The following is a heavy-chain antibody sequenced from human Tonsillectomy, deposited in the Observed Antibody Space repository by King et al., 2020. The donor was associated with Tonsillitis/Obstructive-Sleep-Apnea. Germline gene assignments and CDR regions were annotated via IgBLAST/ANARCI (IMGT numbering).Heavy chain of an antibody. CDR2: IYPDDSDT. V-gene: IGHV5-51*01. J-gene: IGHJ4*02. D-gene: IGHD1-26*01. CDR1: GYTFTSNW. Sequence: VQLVESGAEAKKPGESLKISCKTSGYTFTSNWIGWVRQKPGEGLEWMGIIYPDDSDTRYRLSFQGQVTIPADKSISTAYLQWSSLKASDTAMYYCARQVGATLLFDYWGQGTLVTVSS. CDR3: ARQVGATLLFDY.